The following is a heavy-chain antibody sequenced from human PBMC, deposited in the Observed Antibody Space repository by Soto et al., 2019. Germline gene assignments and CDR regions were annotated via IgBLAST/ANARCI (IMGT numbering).Heavy chain of an antibody. Sequence: PSETLSLTCTVSGGSISSGDYYWIWIRQPPGKGLEWIGYIYYSGSTYYNPSLKSRVTIPVDTSKNQFSLKLSSVTAADTAVYYCARAPSNWFDPWGQVTLVTVSS. J-gene: IGHJ5*02. V-gene: IGHV4-30-4*01. CDR1: GGSISSGDYY. CDR2: IYYSGST. CDR3: ARAPSNWFDP.